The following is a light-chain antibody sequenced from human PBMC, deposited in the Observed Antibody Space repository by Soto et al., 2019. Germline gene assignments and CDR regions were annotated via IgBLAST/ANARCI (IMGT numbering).Light chain of an antibody. J-gene: IGKJ3*01. V-gene: IGKV1-27*01. CDR1: QGISNY. Sequence: DIQLTQSPSSLSASVGDRVTITCRVCQGISNYLNWYRQKPGKLPKLLIYSASNLQSGVPSRFNGSGSGTDFTLTISSLQPEDVVTYYGQRTYNALPFTFGPGTKVDIK. CDR2: SAS. CDR3: QRTYNALPFT.